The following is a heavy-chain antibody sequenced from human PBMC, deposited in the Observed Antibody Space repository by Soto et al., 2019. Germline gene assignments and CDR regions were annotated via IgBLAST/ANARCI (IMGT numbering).Heavy chain of an antibody. CDR1: GGTFSSYA. CDR3: VRVVAIPGYPDY. J-gene: IGHJ4*02. V-gene: IGHV1-69*12. D-gene: IGHD5-12*01. CDR2: IVPIVDTS. Sequence: QVQLVQSGAEVRQPASSVKVSCKTSGGTFSSYAISWVRQAPGQGLEWMGGIVPIVDTSTYAQKFQGRVTITADDSTSTAYMELSSLRSDDTDVYYCVRVVAIPGYPDYWGQGTLVTVSS.